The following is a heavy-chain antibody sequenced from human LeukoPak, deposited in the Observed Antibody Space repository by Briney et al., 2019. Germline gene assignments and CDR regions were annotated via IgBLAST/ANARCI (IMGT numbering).Heavy chain of an antibody. Sequence: PGGSLRLSCAASGFTFSSYEMNWVRQAPGKGLEWVSYISSSGSTIYYADSVKGRFTISRDNAKSSLYLQMNSLRAEDTAVYYCARGGRYCSGGSCYVDYWGQGTLVTVSS. J-gene: IGHJ4*02. CDR2: ISSSGSTI. D-gene: IGHD2-15*01. CDR3: ARGGRYCSGGSCYVDY. CDR1: GFTFSSYE. V-gene: IGHV3-48*03.